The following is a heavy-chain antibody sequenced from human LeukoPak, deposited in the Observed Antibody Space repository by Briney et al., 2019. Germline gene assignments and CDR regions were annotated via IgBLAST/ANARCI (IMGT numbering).Heavy chain of an antibody. CDR1: GGSFSGYY. CDR3: AREYGSGITYYYYYMDV. Sequence: SETLSLTCAVYGGSFSGYYWSWIRQPPGKGLEWIGEINHRGSTNYNPSLKSRVTISVDTSKNRFSLKLSSVTAADTAVYYCAREYGSGITYYYYYMDVWGKGTTVTVSS. J-gene: IGHJ6*03. D-gene: IGHD3-10*01. V-gene: IGHV4-34*01. CDR2: INHRGST.